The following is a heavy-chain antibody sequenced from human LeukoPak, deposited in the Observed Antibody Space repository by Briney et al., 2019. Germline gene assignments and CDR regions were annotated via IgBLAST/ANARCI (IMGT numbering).Heavy chain of an antibody. CDR2: ISSNGGST. CDR1: GFTFSNYA. V-gene: IGHV3-64*01. CDR3: ARVSNNYCVDY. Sequence: QSGGSLGLSCAASGFTFSNYAMHWVRQAPGKGLEYVSAISSNGGSTYYANSVKGRFTISRDNSKNTLYLQMGSLRAEDMAVYYCARVSNNYCVDYWGQGTLVTVSS. J-gene: IGHJ4*02. D-gene: IGHD2-21*01.